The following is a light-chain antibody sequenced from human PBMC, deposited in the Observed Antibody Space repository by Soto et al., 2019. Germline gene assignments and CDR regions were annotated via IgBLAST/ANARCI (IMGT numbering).Light chain of an antibody. CDR3: QQYNSYSALT. CDR1: QSISSW. CDR2: DAS. J-gene: IGKJ4*01. Sequence: DIQLTQSPSFLSASVGDRVTITCRSSQSISSWLAWYQQKPGKAPKLLIYDASSLQSGVSSRFSGSGSGTEFTLTISSLQPDDFATYYCQQYNSYSALTFGGGTKVDIK. V-gene: IGKV1-5*01.